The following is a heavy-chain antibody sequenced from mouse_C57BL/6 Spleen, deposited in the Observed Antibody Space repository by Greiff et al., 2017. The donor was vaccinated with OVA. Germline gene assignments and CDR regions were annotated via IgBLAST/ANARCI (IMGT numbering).Heavy chain of an antibody. Sequence: DVKLVESGPELVKPGASVKISCKASGYSFTGYYMHWVKQSHGNILDWIGYIYPYNGVSSYNQKFKGKATLTVDKSSSTAYMELRSLTSEDSAVYYCARQDSSGDYYAMDYWGQGTSVTVSS. J-gene: IGHJ4*01. CDR2: IYPYNGVS. D-gene: IGHD3-2*01. V-gene: IGHV1-31*01. CDR3: ARQDSSGDYYAMDY. CDR1: GYSFTGYY.